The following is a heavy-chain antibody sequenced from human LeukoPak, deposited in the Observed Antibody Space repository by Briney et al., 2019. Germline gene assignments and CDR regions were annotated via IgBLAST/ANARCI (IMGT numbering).Heavy chain of an antibody. CDR2: ISAYNGNT. CDR3: ASVESTYYYGSGSYL. CDR1: GYTFTSYG. D-gene: IGHD3-10*01. Sequence: ASVKVSCKASGYTFTSYGISWVRQAPGQGLEWMGWISAYNGNTNYAQKLQGRVTMTTDTSTSTAYMELRSLRSDDTAVYYCASVESTYYYGSGSYLWGQGTLVTVSS. J-gene: IGHJ4*02. V-gene: IGHV1-18*01.